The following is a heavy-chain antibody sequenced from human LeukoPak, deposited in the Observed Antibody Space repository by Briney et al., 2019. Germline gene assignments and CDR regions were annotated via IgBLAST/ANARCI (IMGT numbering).Heavy chain of an antibody. Sequence: SETLSLTCTVSGGSISSSSYYWGWIRQPPGKGLEWIGFIYYSGTTYYNPSLKSRVIISVDTSKNQFSLKLSSVTAADTAVYYCARAGIAARSSFDYWGQGTLVTVSS. CDR3: ARAGIAARSSFDY. CDR2: IYYSGTT. CDR1: GGSISSSSYY. V-gene: IGHV4-39*07. D-gene: IGHD6-6*01. J-gene: IGHJ4*02.